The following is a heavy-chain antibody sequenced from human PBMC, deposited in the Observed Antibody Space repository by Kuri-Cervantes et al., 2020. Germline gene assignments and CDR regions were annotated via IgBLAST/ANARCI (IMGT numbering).Heavy chain of an antibody. CDR2: ISYDGSNK. V-gene: IGHV3-30-3*01. D-gene: IGHD3-10*01. Sequence: GESLKISCAASGFTFSSYAMHRVRQAPGKGLEWVAVISYDGSNKYYADSVKGRFTISRDNSKNTLYLQMNSLRAEDTAVYYCARPELLWFGELLNYFDYWGQGTLVTVSS. CDR1: GFTFSSYA. J-gene: IGHJ4*02. CDR3: ARPELLWFGELLNYFDY.